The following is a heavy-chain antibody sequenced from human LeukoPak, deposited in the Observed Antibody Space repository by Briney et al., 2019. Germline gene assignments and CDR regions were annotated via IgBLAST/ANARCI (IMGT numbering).Heavy chain of an antibody. CDR3: ARDRNYYDSSGYPDAFDI. J-gene: IGHJ3*02. V-gene: IGHV3-21*01. CDR2: ISSSSSYI. Sequence: PGGSLRLSCAASGFTFSSYSMNWLRQAPGKGLEWVSSISSSSSYIYYADSVKGRFTISRDNAKNSLYLQMNSLRAEDTAVYYCARDRNYYDSSGYPDAFDIWGRGTMVTVSS. CDR1: GFTFSSYS. D-gene: IGHD3-22*01.